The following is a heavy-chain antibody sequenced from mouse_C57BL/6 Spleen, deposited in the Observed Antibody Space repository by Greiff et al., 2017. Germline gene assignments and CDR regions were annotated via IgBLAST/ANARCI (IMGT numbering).Heavy chain of an antibody. D-gene: IGHD2-4*01. J-gene: IGHJ4*01. Sequence: VQLQQSGPELVKPGASVKISCKASGYAFSSSWMNWVKQRPGKGLEWIGRIYPGDGDTNYIGKFKGKATLTADKSSSTAYMQLSSLTSEDSAVYFCAREGLTMITTEYYAMDYWGQGTSVTVSS. CDR3: AREGLTMITTEYYAMDY. V-gene: IGHV1-82*01. CDR2: IYPGDGDT. CDR1: GYAFSSSW.